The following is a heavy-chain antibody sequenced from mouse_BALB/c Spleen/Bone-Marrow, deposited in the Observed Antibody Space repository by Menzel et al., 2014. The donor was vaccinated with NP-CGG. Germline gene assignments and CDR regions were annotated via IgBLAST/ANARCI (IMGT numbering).Heavy chain of an antibody. V-gene: IGHV1-80*01. CDR3: ARVYYGNLDY. D-gene: IGHD2-1*01. CDR2: IHPGDGDT. J-gene: IGHJ2*01. CDR1: GYTFTNFW. Sequence: QVQLQQSGAELVRPGSSVKISCKASGYTFTNFWMNWVKQRPGQGLEWIGQIHPGDGDTNNNGKFKGKATLTTDKSSSTAYMQLSSVSSEDSAVYFCARVYYGNLDYGGQGTALTVSS.